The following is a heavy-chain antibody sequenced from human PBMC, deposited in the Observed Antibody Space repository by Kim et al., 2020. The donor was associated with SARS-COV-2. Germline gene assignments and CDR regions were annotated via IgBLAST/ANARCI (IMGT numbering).Heavy chain of an antibody. J-gene: IGHJ4*02. CDR1: GGSISSSSYY. V-gene: IGHV4-39*01. CDR3: ARHQGTNYDILTGYYQGSGFLDY. Sequence: SETLSLTCTVSGGSISSSSYYWGWIRQPPGKGLEWIGSIYYSGSTYYNPSLKSRVTISVDTSKNQFSLKLSSVTAADTAVYYCARHQGTNYDILTGYYQGSGFLDYWGQGTLVTVSS. CDR2: IYYSGST. D-gene: IGHD3-9*01.